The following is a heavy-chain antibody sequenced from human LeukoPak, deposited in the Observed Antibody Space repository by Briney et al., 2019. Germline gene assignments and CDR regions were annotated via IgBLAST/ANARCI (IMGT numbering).Heavy chain of an antibody. CDR2: ISGSGDST. V-gene: IGHV3-23*01. Sequence: GGSLRLSCAASGFTFSSYAMTWVRQAPGKGLEWVSVISGSGDSTYYADSVKGRLTISRDNSKNTLYLQMNSLRAEDTAVFYCAKAGGNWVSHFDYWGQGTLVTVFS. CDR1: GFTFSSYA. J-gene: IGHJ4*02. CDR3: AKAGGNWVSHFDY. D-gene: IGHD3-16*01.